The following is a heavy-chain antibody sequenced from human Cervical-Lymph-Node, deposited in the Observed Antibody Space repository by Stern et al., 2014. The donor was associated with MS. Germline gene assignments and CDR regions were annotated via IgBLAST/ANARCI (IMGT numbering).Heavy chain of an antibody. CDR3: ARDQRGITIFGVVTDYYYLGMDV. J-gene: IGHJ6*02. D-gene: IGHD3-3*01. CDR2: INPHTGGT. V-gene: IGHV1-2*02. CDR1: GYIFTGYY. Sequence: QVQLVQSGAEVKKPGASVKVSCKTSGYIFTGYYIHWVRQAPGQGLESMAWINPHTGGTKYAQKFQGRVTMSRDTSISTAYVELSSLTSDDTAVYYCARDQRGITIFGVVTDYYYLGMDVWGQGTTVTVSS.